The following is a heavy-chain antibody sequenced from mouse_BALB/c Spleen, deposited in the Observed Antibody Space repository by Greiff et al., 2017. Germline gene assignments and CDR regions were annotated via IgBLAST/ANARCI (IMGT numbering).Heavy chain of an antibody. CDR3: ARLGRDAMDY. J-gene: IGHJ4*01. CDR1: GFTFSSFG. V-gene: IGHV5-17*02. CDR2: ISSGSSTI. D-gene: IGHD4-1*01. Sequence: EVQGVESGGGLVQPGGSRKLSCAASGFTFSSFGMHWVRQAPEKGLEWVAYISSGSSTIYYADTVKGRFTISRDNPKNTLFLQMTSLRSEDTAMYYCARLGRDAMDYWGQGTSVTVSS.